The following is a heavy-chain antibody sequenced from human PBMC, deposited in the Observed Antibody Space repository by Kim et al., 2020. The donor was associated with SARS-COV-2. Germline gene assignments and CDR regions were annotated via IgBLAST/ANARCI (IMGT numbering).Heavy chain of an antibody. CDR2: IYTSGST. CDR1: GGSISSGSYY. J-gene: IGHJ4*02. V-gene: IGHV4-61*02. Sequence: SETLSLTCTVSGGSISSGSYYWSWIRQPAGKGLEWIGRIYTSGSTNYNPSLKSRVTISVDTSKNQFSLKLSSVTAADTAVYYCAREPHYYGSGSYYFDYWGQETLVTVSS. CDR3: AREPHYYGSGSYYFDY. D-gene: IGHD3-10*01.